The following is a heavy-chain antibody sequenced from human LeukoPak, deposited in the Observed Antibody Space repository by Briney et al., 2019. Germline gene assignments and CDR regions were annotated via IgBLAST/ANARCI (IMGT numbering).Heavy chain of an antibody. CDR3: ARAQSRYSGYDSFPFDY. Sequence: GGSLRLSCAASGFTFSSYAMHWVRQAPGKGLEWVAVISYDGSNKYYADSVKGRFTISRDRSKNTLYLQMNSLRAEDTAVYYCARAQSRYSGYDSFPFDYWGQGTLVTVSS. D-gene: IGHD5-12*01. CDR2: ISYDGSNK. J-gene: IGHJ4*02. CDR1: GFTFSSYA. V-gene: IGHV3-30*14.